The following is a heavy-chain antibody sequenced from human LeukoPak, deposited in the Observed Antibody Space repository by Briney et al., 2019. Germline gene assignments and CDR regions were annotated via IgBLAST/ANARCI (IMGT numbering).Heavy chain of an antibody. CDR1: GFTFSSYA. CDR2: ISGNGGKT. CDR3: AKQGRDWLRDYYYYMDV. Sequence: GGSLRLSCAASGFTFSSYAMSWVRQAPGKGLEWVSSISGNGGKTYYADSVKGRFTISRDDSKNTLYLQMNSLRAEDTAVYYCAKQGRDWLRDYYYYMDVWGKGTTVTISS. D-gene: IGHD3-9*01. V-gene: IGHV3-23*01. J-gene: IGHJ6*03.